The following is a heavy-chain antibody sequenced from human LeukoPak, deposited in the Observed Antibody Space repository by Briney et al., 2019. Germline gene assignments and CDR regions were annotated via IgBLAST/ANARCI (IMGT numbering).Heavy chain of an antibody. CDR3: ARDGTSRYFSSCYYYYYMDV. J-gene: IGHJ6*03. Sequence: PGGSLRLSCAASGFTFSSYSMNWVRQAPGKGLEWVSYISSSSSTIYYADSVKGRFTISRDNAKNSLYLQMNSLRDEDTAVYYCARDGTSRYFSSCYYYYYMDVWGKGTTVTVSS. D-gene: IGHD2-2*01. CDR2: ISSSSSTI. V-gene: IGHV3-48*02. CDR1: GFTFSSYS.